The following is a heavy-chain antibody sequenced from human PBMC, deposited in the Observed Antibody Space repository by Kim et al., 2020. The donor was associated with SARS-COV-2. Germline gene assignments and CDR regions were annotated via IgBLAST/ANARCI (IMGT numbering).Heavy chain of an antibody. D-gene: IGHD1-26*01. Sequence: ADSVTGRFTVSRETSKTTMFLQMNSLKSDDTAVYYCSKDLNSLTSMDHWGQGTTVTV. J-gene: IGHJ6*02. CDR3: SKDLNSLTSMDH. V-gene: IGHV3-30*02.